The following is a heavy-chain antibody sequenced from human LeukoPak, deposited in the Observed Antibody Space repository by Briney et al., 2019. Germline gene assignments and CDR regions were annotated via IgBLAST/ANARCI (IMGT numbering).Heavy chain of an antibody. D-gene: IGHD6-13*01. V-gene: IGHV3-23*01. J-gene: IGHJ1*01. CDR2: ISGSGGST. CDR1: GFTFSTYA. Sequence: PGGSLRLSCAASGFTFSTYAMSWVRQAPGKGLEWVSGISGSGGSTYYADSVKGRFTISRDNSKNTLYLQMNSLRAEDTAVYYCAKEAGYSSSWYLAYFQHWGQGTVVSVS. CDR3: AKEAGYSSSWYLAYFQH.